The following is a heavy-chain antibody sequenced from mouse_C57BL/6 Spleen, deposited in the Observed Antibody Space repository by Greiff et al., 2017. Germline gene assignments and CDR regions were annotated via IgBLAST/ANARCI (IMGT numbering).Heavy chain of an antibody. J-gene: IGHJ2*01. D-gene: IGHD1-1*01. V-gene: IGHV14-4*01. CDR2: IDPANGDT. CDR1: GFNIKDDY. CDR3: TYGSSQGNFDY. Sequence: VQLKQSGAELVRPGASVKLSCTASGFNIKDDYMHWVKQRPEQGLEWIGWIDPANGDTEYASKFQGKATITADTSSNTAYLQLSSLTSEDTAVYYCTYGSSQGNFDYWGQGTTRTVSS.